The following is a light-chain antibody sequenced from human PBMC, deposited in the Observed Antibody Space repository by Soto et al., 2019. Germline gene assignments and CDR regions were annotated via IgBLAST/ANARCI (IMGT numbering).Light chain of an antibody. J-gene: IGKJ1*01. CDR1: QSVSNNY. CDR2: GAS. Sequence: EIVLTQSPGTLSLSPGERATLSCRASQSVSNNYLAWYQQKPGQAPRLLIYGASSRATGIPDRFSGSGSGTDFTLTISRLVPEDFAVYYCQQYGNSAWTFGQGTKVEIK. V-gene: IGKV3-20*01. CDR3: QQYGNSAWT.